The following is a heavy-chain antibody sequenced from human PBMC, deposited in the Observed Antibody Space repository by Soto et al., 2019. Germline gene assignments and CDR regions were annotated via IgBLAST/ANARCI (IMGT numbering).Heavy chain of an antibody. V-gene: IGHV1-69*02. D-gene: IGHD2-15*01. CDR3: AGYCSGGSCYSDAFDI. Sequence: QVQLVQSGAEVRKPGSSVKVSCKASGGTFSSYTISWVRQAPGQGLEWRGRIIPILGIANYAQKFQGRVTMTADKSTSTAYMELSSLRSEDTAVYYCAGYCSGGSCYSDAFDIWGQGTMVTVSS. CDR2: IIPILGIA. CDR1: GGTFSSYT. J-gene: IGHJ3*02.